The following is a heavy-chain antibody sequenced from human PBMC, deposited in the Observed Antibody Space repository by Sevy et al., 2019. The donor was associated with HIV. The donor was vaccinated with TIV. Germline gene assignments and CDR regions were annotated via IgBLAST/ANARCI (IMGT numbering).Heavy chain of an antibody. D-gene: IGHD6-19*01. J-gene: IGHJ6*02. Sequence: SETLSLTCTVSGGSISSYYWSWIRQPPGKGLEWIGYIDYSGSTNYNPSLKCRGTISVDTSKNQFSLKLSSVTAADTAVYYCARAIGGDSSGWYYDGMDVWGQGTTITVSS. V-gene: IGHV4-59*01. CDR1: GGSISSYY. CDR3: ARAIGGDSSGWYYDGMDV. CDR2: IDYSGST.